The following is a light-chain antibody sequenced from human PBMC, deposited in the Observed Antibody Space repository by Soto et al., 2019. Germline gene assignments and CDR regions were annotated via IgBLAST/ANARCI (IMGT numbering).Light chain of an antibody. CDR1: SSDVGGYKY. CDR2: EVS. V-gene: IGLV2-8*01. CDR3: SSYAGSNNWV. J-gene: IGLJ3*02. Sequence: QSALTQPPSASGSPGQSVTISCTGTSSDVGGYKYVSWYQQHPGKAPKLMIYEVSKRPSGVPDRFSGSKSGNTASLTVSGLQAEDEADYYCSSYAGSNNWVFGGGTKVTV.